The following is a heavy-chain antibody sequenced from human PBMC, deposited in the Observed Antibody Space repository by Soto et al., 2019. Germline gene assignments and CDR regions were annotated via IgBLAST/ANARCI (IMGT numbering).Heavy chain of an antibody. D-gene: IGHD6-6*01. J-gene: IGHJ4*02. CDR1: GGSISSSSYY. V-gene: IGHV4-39*01. Sequence: SETLSLTCTVSGGSISSSSYYWGWIRQPPGKGLEWIGSIYYSGSTYYNPSLKSRVTISVDTSKNQFSLKLSSVTAADTAGYYCARHTPYSSSFYWGQGTLVTVSS. CDR3: ARHTPYSSSFY. CDR2: IYYSGST.